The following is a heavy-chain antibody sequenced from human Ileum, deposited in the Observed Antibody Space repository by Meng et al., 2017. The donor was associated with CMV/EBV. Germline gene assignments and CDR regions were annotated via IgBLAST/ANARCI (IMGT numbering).Heavy chain of an antibody. CDR2: LNPNSGNT. J-gene: IGHJ6*02. CDR3: ARWVDCSRTSCPYYYYGMDV. V-gene: IGHV1-8*03. CDR1: GYTFTSYD. Sequence: ASVKVSCKASGYTFTSYDINWVRQATGQGLEWMGWLNPNSGNTGYAQKFQGRVTITRNTSISTAYMELSSLKSEDTAVYYCARWVDCSRTSCPYYYYGMDVWGQGTMVTVSS. D-gene: IGHD2-2*01.